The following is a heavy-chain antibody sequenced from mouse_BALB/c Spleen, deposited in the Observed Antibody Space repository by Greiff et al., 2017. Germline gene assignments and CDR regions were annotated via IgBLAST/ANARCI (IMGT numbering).Heavy chain of an antibody. CDR2: ILPGSGST. J-gene: IGHJ4*01. Sequence: LQQSGASVKISCKATGYTFSSYWIEWVKQRPGHGLEWIGEILPGSGSTNYNEKFKGKATFTADTSSNTAYMQLSSLTSEDSAVYYCAAGTRASAMDYWGQGTSVTVSS. CDR1: GYTFSSYW. CDR3: AAGTRASAMDY. D-gene: IGHD4-1*01. V-gene: IGHV1-9*01.